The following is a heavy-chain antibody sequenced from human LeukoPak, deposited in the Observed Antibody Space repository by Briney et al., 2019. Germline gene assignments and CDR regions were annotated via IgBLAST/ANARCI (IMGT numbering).Heavy chain of an antibody. V-gene: IGHV3-15*01. J-gene: IGHJ4*02. CDR2: IKSKTDGGTT. CDR3: TTGIFGGYDNYFDY. CDR1: GFTVSSYF. Sequence: GGSLRLSCAASGFTVSSYFMSWVRQAPGKGLEWVGRIKSKTDGGTTDYAAPVKGRFTISRDDSKNTLYLQMNSLKTEDTAVYYCTTGIFGGYDNYFDYWGQGTLVTVSS. D-gene: IGHD5-12*01.